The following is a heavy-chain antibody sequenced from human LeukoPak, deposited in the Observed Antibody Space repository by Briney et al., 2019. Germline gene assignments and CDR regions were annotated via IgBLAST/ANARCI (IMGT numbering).Heavy chain of an antibody. Sequence: PSETLSLTCTVSGGSISSYYWSWIRQPPGKGLEWIGYIYYSGSTNYNPSLKSRVTISVDTSKNQFSLKLSSVTAAETAVYYCARHPLRYDILTGYYPDHFDYWGQGTLVTVSS. D-gene: IGHD3-9*01. CDR3: ARHPLRYDILTGYYPDHFDY. J-gene: IGHJ4*02. CDR2: IYYSGST. CDR1: GGSISSYY. V-gene: IGHV4-59*08.